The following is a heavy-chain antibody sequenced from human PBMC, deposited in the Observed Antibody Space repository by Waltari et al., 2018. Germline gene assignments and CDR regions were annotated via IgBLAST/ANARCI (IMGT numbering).Heavy chain of an antibody. D-gene: IGHD1-26*01. J-gene: IGHJ6*02. Sequence: QVQLVQSGAEVKKPGASVKVSCKVSGYTLTELSMHWVRQAPGKGLEWMGGFDPEDGETIYAQKFQGRVTMTEDTSTDTAYMELSSLRSEDTAVYYCATDFLVRATPRDYYYGMDVWGQGTTVTVSS. CDR2: FDPEDGET. CDR1: GYTLTELS. V-gene: IGHV1-24*01. CDR3: ATDFLVRATPRDYYYGMDV.